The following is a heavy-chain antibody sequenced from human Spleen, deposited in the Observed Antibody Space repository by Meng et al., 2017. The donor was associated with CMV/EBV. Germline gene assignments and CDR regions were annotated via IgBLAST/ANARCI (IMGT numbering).Heavy chain of an antibody. CDR3: LLIITVGAVSTDV. J-gene: IGHJ6*02. CDR2: TSSSYSYI. CDR1: GFTFGEYP. V-gene: IGHV3-21*01. Sequence: GESLKISCTGSGFTFGEYPLTWVRQAPGKGLEWVSSTSSSYSYIYYANSVKGRFTVSRDNAKKSLYLQMNSLRAEDTAVYYCLLIITVGAVSTDVWGQGTTVTVSS. D-gene: IGHD3-3*02.